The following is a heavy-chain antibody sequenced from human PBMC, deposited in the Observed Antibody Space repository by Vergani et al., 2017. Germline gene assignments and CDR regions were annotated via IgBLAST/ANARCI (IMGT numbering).Heavy chain of an antibody. CDR3: ANSPDRDFWSANYKYYIDF. V-gene: IGHV3-30*18. CDR2: ISYDGSNR. J-gene: IGHJ6*04. CDR1: GFTFSSYG. D-gene: IGHD3-3*01. Sequence: QVHLVESGGGVVQPGRSLRLSCAASGFTFSSYGMHWVRQAPGKGLEWVAVISYDGSNRYYADSVKGRFTISRDNSKNTLYLQMNSLRAEDTAVYYCANSPDRDFWSANYKYYIDFWGKGTTATVSS.